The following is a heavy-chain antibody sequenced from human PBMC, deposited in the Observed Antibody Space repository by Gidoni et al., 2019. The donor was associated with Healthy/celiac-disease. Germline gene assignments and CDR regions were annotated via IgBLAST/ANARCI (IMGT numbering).Heavy chain of an antibody. Sequence: QVQLVQSGAEVKKPGASVKVSCKVSGYTLTELSMHWVRQAPGKGLEWMGGFDPEDGETIYAQKFQGRVTMTEDTSTDTAYMELSSLRSEDTAVYYCARGPPRRPYDYVWGSYRYHGWFDPWGQGTLVTVSS. D-gene: IGHD3-16*02. CDR2: FDPEDGET. CDR1: GYTLTELS. CDR3: ARGPPRRPYDYVWGSYRYHGWFDP. V-gene: IGHV1-24*01. J-gene: IGHJ5*02.